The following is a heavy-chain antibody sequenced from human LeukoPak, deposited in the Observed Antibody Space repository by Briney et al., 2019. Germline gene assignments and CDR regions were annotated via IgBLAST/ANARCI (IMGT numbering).Heavy chain of an antibody. CDR3: AKMSSSSNWFDP. D-gene: IGHD6-6*01. V-gene: IGHV4-30-2*01. Sequence: SETLSLTRAVSGGSMSSGGYSWSWIRQPPGKGLEFIGYIYHSGTTYYHPSLKSRLTISVDRSENQLSLKLTSVTAADTAVYYCAKMSSSSNWFDPWGQGTLVTVSS. CDR1: GGSMSSGGYS. CDR2: IYHSGTT. J-gene: IGHJ5*02.